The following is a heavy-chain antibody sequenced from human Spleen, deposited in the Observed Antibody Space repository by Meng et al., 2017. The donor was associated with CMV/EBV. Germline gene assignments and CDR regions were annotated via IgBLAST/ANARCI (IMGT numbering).Heavy chain of an antibody. CDR3: ARAGAAVTTHFDF. J-gene: IGHJ4*02. Sequence: QIQLVQSGPELRRPGASVKVPCRASGYNFDIYDITWVRQAPGQGLEWVGWVSAENGDTDYGQKFQGRVTVTADTFTNTAYMEMRSLRSDDSAMNYCARAGAAVTTHFDFWGQGTLVTVSS. CDR2: VSAENGDT. CDR1: GYNFDIYD. D-gene: IGHD4-17*01. V-gene: IGHV1-18*01.